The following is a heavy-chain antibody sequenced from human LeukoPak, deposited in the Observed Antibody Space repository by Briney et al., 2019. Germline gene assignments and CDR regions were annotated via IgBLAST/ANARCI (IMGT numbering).Heavy chain of an antibody. J-gene: IGHJ4*02. CDR2: FDPEDGET. CDR3: ATDHDCSSTSCYASY. CDR1: GYTLTELS. Sequence: ASVKVSCKVSGYTLTELSMHWVRQAPGKGLEWMGGFDPEDGETIYAQKFQGRVTMTEDTSTDTAYTELSSLRSEDTAVYYCATDHDCSSTSCYASYWGQGTLVTVSS. D-gene: IGHD2-2*01. V-gene: IGHV1-24*01.